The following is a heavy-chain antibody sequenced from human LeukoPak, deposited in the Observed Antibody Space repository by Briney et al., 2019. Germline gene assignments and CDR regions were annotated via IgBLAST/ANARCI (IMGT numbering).Heavy chain of an antibody. Sequence: PGGSLRLSCAASGFTFSSYSMNWVSQAPGKGLEWVSYISSSSSTIYYADSVKGRFTISRDNAKNSLYLQMNSLRAEDTAVYYCARGLSSIAARPGAFHIWGQGTMVTVSS. CDR1: GFTFSSYS. CDR2: ISSSSSTI. J-gene: IGHJ3*02. D-gene: IGHD6-6*01. CDR3: ARGLSSIAARPGAFHI. V-gene: IGHV3-48*04.